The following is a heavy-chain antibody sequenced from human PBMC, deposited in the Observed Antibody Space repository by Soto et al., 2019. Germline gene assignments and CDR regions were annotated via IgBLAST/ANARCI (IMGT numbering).Heavy chain of an antibody. CDR3: GKVFSWWLIRHPLDVCDI. D-gene: IGHD2-15*01. V-gene: IGHV4-34*01. CDR2: INYSGSS. J-gene: IGHJ3*02. Sequence: SETLSLTCAVYGGSFSGYYWNWIRQAPGKGLEWIGEINYSGSSDYNPSLKSRVTISVDTSKSQFSLKLSSVTAADTAVYYCGKVFSWWLIRHPLDVCDIWGKGTMVTVSS. CDR1: GGSFSGYY.